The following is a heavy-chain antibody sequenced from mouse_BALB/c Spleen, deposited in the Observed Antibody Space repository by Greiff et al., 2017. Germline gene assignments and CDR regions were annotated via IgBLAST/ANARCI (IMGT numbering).Heavy chain of an antibody. CDR3: ARTIYYYGSSLYYYAMDY. CDR2: ISYSGST. D-gene: IGHD1-1*01. J-gene: IGHJ4*01. Sequence: EVKLVESGPGLVKPSQSLSLTCTVTGYSITSDYAWNWIRQFPGNKLEWMGYISYSGSTSYNPSLKSRISITRDTSKNQFFLQLNSVTTEDTATYYCARTIYYYGSSLYYYAMDYWGQGTSVTVSS. V-gene: IGHV3-2*02. CDR1: GYSITSDYA.